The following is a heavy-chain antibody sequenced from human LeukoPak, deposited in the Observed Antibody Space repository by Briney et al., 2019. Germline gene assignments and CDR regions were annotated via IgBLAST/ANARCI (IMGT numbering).Heavy chain of an antibody. J-gene: IGHJ4*02. CDR1: GYTFTSYY. Sequence: ASVKVSCKASGYTFTSYYMHWVRQAPGQGLEWMGIINPSGGSTSYAQKFQGRVTMTRDTSTSTVYMELSSLRSEDTAVYYCARGNPTNYRDSLYYFDYWGQGTLVTVSS. V-gene: IGHV1-46*01. CDR2: INPSGGST. CDR3: ARGNPTNYRDSLYYFDY. D-gene: IGHD4-17*01.